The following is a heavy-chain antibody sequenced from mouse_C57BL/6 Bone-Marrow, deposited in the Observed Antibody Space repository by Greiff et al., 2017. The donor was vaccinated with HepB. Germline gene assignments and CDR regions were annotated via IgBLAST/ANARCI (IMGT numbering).Heavy chain of an antibody. J-gene: IGHJ1*03. D-gene: IGHD1-1*01. CDR2: ISDGGSYT. Sequence: EVQLVESGGGLVKPGGSLKLSCAASGFTFSSYAMSWVRQTPEKRLEWVATISDGGSYTYYPDNVKGRFTISRDTAKNNLYLQMSHLKSEDTAMYYCARRITTGYFDVWGTGTTVTVSS. V-gene: IGHV5-4*01. CDR3: ARRITTGYFDV. CDR1: GFTFSSYA.